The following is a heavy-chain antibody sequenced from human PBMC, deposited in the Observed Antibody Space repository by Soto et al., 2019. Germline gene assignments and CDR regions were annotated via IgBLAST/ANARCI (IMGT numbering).Heavy chain of an antibody. D-gene: IGHD3-10*01. CDR1: GFTFSHYN. CDR2: ISGSSNFI. J-gene: IGHJ4*02. V-gene: IGHV3-21*01. Sequence: GGSLRLSCAASGFTFSHYNINWVRQAPGRGLEWVSSISGSSNFIYYADSVKGRFTISRDNAKNSLYLQMNSLRVEGTAMYYCATPMALPGSDYWGQGTLVTVSS. CDR3: ATPMALPGSDY.